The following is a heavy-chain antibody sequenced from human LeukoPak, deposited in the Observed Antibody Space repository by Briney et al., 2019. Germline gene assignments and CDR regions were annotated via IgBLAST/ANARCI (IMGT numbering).Heavy chain of an antibody. CDR3: AKWFGTSYYYGMDV. J-gene: IGHJ6*02. CDR1: GYTFTSYA. CDR2: IIAGNGNT. Sequence: ASVKVSCKASGYTFTSYAIHWVRRAPGQSLEWMGWIIAGNGNTKYSQRFQGRVTITRDTSASTAYMELSSLRSEDTAVYYCAKWFGTSYYYGMDVWGQGTRSPSP. D-gene: IGHD3-10*01. V-gene: IGHV1-3*01.